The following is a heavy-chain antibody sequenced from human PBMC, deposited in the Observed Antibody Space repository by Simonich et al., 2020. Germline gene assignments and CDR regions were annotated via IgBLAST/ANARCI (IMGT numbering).Heavy chain of an antibody. CDR1: GYTFTSYD. CDR2: LNPNSGNT. CDR3: ARARYCSSTSCYNWFDP. D-gene: IGHD2-2*01. V-gene: IGHV1-8*03. J-gene: IGHJ5*02. Sequence: QVQLVQSGAEVKKPGASVKVSCKASGYTFTSYDINWVRQATGQGHEWMGWLNPNSGNTGYAQKFQGRVTITRNTSISTAYMELSSLRSEDTAVYYCARARYCSSTSCYNWFDPWGQGTLVTVSS.